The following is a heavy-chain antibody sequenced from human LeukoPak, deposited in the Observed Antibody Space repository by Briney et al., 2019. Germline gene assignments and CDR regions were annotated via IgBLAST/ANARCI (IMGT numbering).Heavy chain of an antibody. CDR3: ANLLIAVAGTGWFDP. V-gene: IGHV3-23*01. J-gene: IGHJ5*02. CDR2: ISGSGGST. Sequence: GGSLRLSCAASGFTFSSYAMSWVRQAPGKGLEWVSAISGSGGSTYYADPVKGRFTISRDNSKNTLYLQMNSLRAEDTAVYYCANLLIAVAGTGWFDPWGQGTLVTVSS. CDR1: GFTFSSYA. D-gene: IGHD6-19*01.